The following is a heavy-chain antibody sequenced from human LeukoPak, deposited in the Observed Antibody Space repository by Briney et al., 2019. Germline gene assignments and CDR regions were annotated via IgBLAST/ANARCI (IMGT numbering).Heavy chain of an antibody. CDR1: GGTFSSYA. D-gene: IGHD5-12*01. V-gene: IGHV1-69*01. CDR2: IIPIFGTA. Sequence: SVKVSCKASGGTFSSYAISWVRQAPGQGLEWMGGIIPIFGTANYAQKFQGRVTITADESTSTAHMELSSLRSEDTAVYYCARVTSGYENRGIDYWGQGTLVTVSS. CDR3: ARVTSGYENRGIDY. J-gene: IGHJ4*02.